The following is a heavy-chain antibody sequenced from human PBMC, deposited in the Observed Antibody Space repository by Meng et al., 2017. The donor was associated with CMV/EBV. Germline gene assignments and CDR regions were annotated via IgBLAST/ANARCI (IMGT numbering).Heavy chain of an antibody. Sequence: SSVKVSCKASGGTFSSYAISWVRQAPGQGLEWMGGIIPIFGTANYAQKFQGRVTITTDESTSTAYMELSSLRSEDTAVYYCARSGYRYYYDSSGHFDYWGQGTLVTVSS. CDR3: ARSGYRYYYDSSGHFDY. J-gene: IGHJ4*02. CDR1: GGTFSSYA. V-gene: IGHV1-69*05. D-gene: IGHD3-22*01. CDR2: IIPIFGTA.